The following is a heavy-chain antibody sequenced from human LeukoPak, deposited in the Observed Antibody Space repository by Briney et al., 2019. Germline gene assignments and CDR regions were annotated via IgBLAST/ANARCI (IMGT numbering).Heavy chain of an antibody. CDR2: ISYEGSNK. Sequence: PGGSLRLSCVGSGFIFSGYALHWVRQAPGKGLEWLAIISYEGSNKYYADSVKGRFTISRDNSKNTVYLQMNSLRAEDTAVYYCAKAGSSSWYQYWGQGTLVTVSS. J-gene: IGHJ4*02. CDR3: AKAGSSSWYQY. CDR1: GFIFSGYA. V-gene: IGHV3-30-3*01. D-gene: IGHD6-13*01.